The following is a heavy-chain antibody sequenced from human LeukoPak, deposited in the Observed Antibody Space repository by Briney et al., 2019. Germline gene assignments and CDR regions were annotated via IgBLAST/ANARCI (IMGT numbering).Heavy chain of an antibody. Sequence: GGSLRLSCAASGFTFSSYSMNWVRQAPGKGLEWVSYISSSSSTIYYADSVKGRFTNSRDNAKNSLYLQMNSLRDEDTAVYYCAKSMTGSTFGGMDVWGQGTTVTVSS. D-gene: IGHD3-9*01. CDR3: AKSMTGSTFGGMDV. V-gene: IGHV3-48*02. CDR1: GFTFSSYS. CDR2: ISSSSSTI. J-gene: IGHJ6*02.